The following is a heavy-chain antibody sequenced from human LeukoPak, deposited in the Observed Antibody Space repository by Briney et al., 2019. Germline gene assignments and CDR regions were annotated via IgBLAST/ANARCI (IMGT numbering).Heavy chain of an antibody. CDR1: GGTFSRFT. J-gene: IGHJ4*02. V-gene: IGHV1-69*13. Sequence: SVKVSCKASGGTFSRFTISWVRQAPGQGFEWMGGITPIFGSANFAQKFQGRVSITADESTSTAFMELSSLRSEDTAVYYCAKGGVATIYDYWGQGTLVTVSS. D-gene: IGHD5-12*01. CDR2: ITPIFGSA. CDR3: AKGGVATIYDY.